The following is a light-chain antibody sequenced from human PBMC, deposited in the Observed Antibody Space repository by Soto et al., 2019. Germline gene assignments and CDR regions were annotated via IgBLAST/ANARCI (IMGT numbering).Light chain of an antibody. CDR2: DVS. Sequence: QSALTQPRSVSGSPGQSVTISCTGTSSDVGGYNYVSWYQQHPGKAPKLMIYDVSERPSGVPDRFSGSKSCHTASRPISGLQAEDEADYDCCSYAGSYTFVFSPGTEVTVL. V-gene: IGLV2-11*01. CDR1: SSDVGGYNY. CDR3: CSYAGSYTFV. J-gene: IGLJ1*01.